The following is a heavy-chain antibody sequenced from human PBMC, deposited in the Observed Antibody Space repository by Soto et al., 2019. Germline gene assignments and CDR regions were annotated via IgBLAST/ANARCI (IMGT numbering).Heavy chain of an antibody. CDR3: ARPARQDTVAGNY. V-gene: IGHV4-39*01. Sequence: SETLSLTCTVSGGSTGSSSYYCGWIRQPPGKGLEWIGSIYYTGITHYSPSLKSRAPIYIETSKNQFSLNLNSVTATDTAVYYCARPARQDTVAGNYWGQGTLVTVSS. J-gene: IGHJ4*02. D-gene: IGHD6-19*01. CDR2: IYYTGIT. CDR1: GGSTGSSSYY.